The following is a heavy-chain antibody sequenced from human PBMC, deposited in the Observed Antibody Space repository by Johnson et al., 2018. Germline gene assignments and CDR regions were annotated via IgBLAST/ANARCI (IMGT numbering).Heavy chain of an antibody. Sequence: VQLVQSGGGLVQPGGSLRLACAASGFTFSSYSMNWVRQAPGKGLVWVSHINVDGSSTTYADSVKGRFTISRDNAKNTLYLQMNSLRAEDTALYYCAKDRGYSTLGDYYYGIDVWGQGTTVTVSS. CDR1: GFTFSSYS. D-gene: IGHD4-11*01. J-gene: IGHJ6*02. V-gene: IGHV3-74*01. CDR2: INVDGSST. CDR3: AKDRGYSTLGDYYYGIDV.